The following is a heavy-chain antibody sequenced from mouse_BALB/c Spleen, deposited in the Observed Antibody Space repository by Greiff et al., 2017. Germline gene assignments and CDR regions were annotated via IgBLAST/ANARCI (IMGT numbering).Heavy chain of an antibody. V-gene: IGHV1-7*01. CDR3: ARRGWDWFAY. CDR2: INPSTGYT. CDR1: GYTFTSYW. Sequence: QVQLKESGAELAKPGASVKMSCKASGYTFTSYWMHWVKQRPGQGLEWIGYINPSTGYTEYNQKFKDKATLTADKSSSTAYMQLSSLTSEDSAVYYCARRGWDWFAYWGQGTLVTVSA. D-gene: IGHD4-1*01. J-gene: IGHJ3*01.